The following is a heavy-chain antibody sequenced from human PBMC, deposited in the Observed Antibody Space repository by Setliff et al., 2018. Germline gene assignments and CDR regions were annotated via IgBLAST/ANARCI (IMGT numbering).Heavy chain of an antibody. V-gene: IGHV4-59*01. CDR2: IQKSGGT. Sequence: SETLSLTCNVSGASISSYYWSWIRQPPGKGLESIGYIQKSGGTNYNPALKSRVTISVDTSTNQFSLKLRSVTAADTAVYYCARLSWNGLRYYGLDVWGQGTTVTVSS. CDR1: GASISSYY. J-gene: IGHJ6*02. D-gene: IGHD3-3*01. CDR3: ARLSWNGLRYYGLDV.